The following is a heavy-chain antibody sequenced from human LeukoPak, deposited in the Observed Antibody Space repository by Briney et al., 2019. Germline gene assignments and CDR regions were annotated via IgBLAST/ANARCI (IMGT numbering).Heavy chain of an antibody. CDR1: GFTFSRYY. CDR2: INSDGSST. CDR3: TRVFVGDEYSSSGY. D-gene: IGHD6-13*01. V-gene: IGHV3-74*01. J-gene: IGHJ4*02. Sequence: GGSLRLSCAASGFTFSRYYMHWVRQAPGKGLVWVSRINSDGSSTTYAYSVKGRFTISRDNAKNTLYLQMNSLKVEDTAVYYCTRVFVGDEYSSSGYWGQGTLVTVSS.